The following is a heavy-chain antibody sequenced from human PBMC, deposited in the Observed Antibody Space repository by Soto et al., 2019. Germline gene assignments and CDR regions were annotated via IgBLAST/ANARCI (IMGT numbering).Heavy chain of an antibody. Sequence: AQLVESGGSLVKPGDSLRLSCAASGFTFGDYIMNWVRQAPGRGLEWVASISHSGTYIFYADSVKGRFTISRDNAKDSLFLQMNSLRVEDTAIYYCASPRDYCVSNTNCFIAFDIWGQGTGVAVSS. CDR3: ASPRDYCVSNTNCFIAFDI. V-gene: IGHV3-21*01. CDR1: GFTFGDYI. CDR2: ISHSGTYI. D-gene: IGHD2-2*01. J-gene: IGHJ3*02.